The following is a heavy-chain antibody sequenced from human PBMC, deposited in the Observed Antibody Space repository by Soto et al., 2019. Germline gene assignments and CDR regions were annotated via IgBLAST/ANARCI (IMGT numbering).Heavy chain of an antibody. CDR3: ARAGVQQLAYDF. V-gene: IGHV1-69*02. CDR1: GGTFSSYT. CDR2: IIPILGIA. J-gene: IGHJ4*02. Sequence: SVKVSCKASGGTFSSYTISWVRQAPGQGLEWMGRIIPILGIANYAQKFQGRVTITADKSTSTAYMELSSLRSEDTAVYYCARAGVQQLAYDFWGQGTPVTVSS. D-gene: IGHD6-13*01.